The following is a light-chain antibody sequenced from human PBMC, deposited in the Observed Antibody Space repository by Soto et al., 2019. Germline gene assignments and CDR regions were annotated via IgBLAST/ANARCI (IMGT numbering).Light chain of an antibody. CDR1: SSDIGAYNY. CDR3: SSYAISSAYV. J-gene: IGLJ1*01. Sequence: QSALTQPASVCGSPGQAITISCTGTSSDIGAYNYVSWYQQHPGKAPKLLIYDVNYRPSGVSNRLSGSKSGNTASLTISGLQVEDEADYYCSSYAISSAYVFGTGTKVTVL. CDR2: DVN. V-gene: IGLV2-14*01.